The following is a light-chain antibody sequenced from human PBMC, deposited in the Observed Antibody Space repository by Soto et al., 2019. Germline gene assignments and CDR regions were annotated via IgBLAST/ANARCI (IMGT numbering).Light chain of an antibody. V-gene: IGKV3-20*01. J-gene: IGKJ2*01. CDR3: QQYGSSPYT. CDR1: QSVSRSY. CDR2: ATS. Sequence: EIVLTQSPGTLSLSPGERATLSCRASQSVSRSYLAWYQQNPGQPPSLLIYATSSRDTGIPDRFSGSGSGTDFTLTISRLEPEDFAVYYCQQYGSSPYTFGQGTKLEIK.